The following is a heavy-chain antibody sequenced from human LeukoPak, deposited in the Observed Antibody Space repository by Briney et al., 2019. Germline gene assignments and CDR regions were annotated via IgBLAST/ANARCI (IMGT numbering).Heavy chain of an antibody. V-gene: IGHV1-18*01. CDR1: GYTLTSYD. D-gene: IGHD3-22*01. CDR3: ARVSYYDSSGYYGTFDY. J-gene: IGHJ4*02. CDR2: ISAYNGNT. Sequence: ASVKVSCKASGYTLTSYDINWVRQATGQGLEWMGWISAYNGNTNYAQKLQGRVTMTTDTSTSTAYMELRSLRSDDTAVYYCARVSYYDSSGYYGTFDYWGQGTLVTVSS.